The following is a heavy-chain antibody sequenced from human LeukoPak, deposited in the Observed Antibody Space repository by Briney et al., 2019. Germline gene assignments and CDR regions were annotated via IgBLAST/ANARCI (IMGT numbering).Heavy chain of an antibody. J-gene: IGHJ4*02. D-gene: IGHD3-10*01. CDR1: GFTFSNAW. Sequence: RGSLRLSSAASGFTFSNAWMSRVRHGPGKGLEWVGRIKSKTEGGTTDYAAPVKGRFTISRDDSKNTLYLQMNSLKTEDTAVYYCTTDLGVLVRGVITTDYWGQGNLVTVSS. CDR2: IKSKTEGGTT. CDR3: TTDLGVLVRGVITTDY. V-gene: IGHV3-15*01.